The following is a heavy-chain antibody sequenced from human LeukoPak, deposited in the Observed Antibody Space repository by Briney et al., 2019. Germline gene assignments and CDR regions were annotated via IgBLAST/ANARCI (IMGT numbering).Heavy chain of an antibody. D-gene: IGHD1-7*01. CDR3: ARGEAITGTFDY. Sequence: SETLSLTCTVSGGSISSGSYYWSWIRQPAGKGLEWFGRIYTSGSTNYNPSLKSRVTISVGTSKNQFSLKLSSVTAADTAVYYCARGEAITGTFDYWGQGTLVTVSS. CDR1: GGSISSGSYY. CDR2: IYTSGST. V-gene: IGHV4-61*02. J-gene: IGHJ4*02.